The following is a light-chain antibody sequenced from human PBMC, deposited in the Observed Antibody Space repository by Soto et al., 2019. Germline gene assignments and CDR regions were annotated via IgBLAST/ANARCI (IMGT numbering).Light chain of an antibody. V-gene: IGLV2-23*02. J-gene: IGLJ1*01. CDR2: EVG. CDR1: NSDVGSYNL. Sequence: QSALTQPASVSGSPGQSITISCTGTNSDVGSYNLVSWYQQHPDKAPKLIIYEVGVRPSGVSDRFSGSKSGSTASLTISGLQAEDEAEYYCSSYAGSGEVFGSGTKLTVL. CDR3: SSYAGSGEV.